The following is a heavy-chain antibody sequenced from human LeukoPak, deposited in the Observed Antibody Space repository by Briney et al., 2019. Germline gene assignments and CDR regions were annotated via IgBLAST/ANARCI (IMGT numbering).Heavy chain of an antibody. CDR3: ARDRPNA. Sequence: PGGSLRLSCAASGFTFIDYYMSWIRQAPGKGLEGGSYISSSSTSTNYADAVKGRFTISRDDAKNSLYLQMNSLRVEDTAVYYCARDRPNAWGQGTLVTVSS. J-gene: IGHJ5*02. D-gene: IGHD2-8*01. CDR2: ISSSSTST. V-gene: IGHV3-11*06. CDR1: GFTFIDYY.